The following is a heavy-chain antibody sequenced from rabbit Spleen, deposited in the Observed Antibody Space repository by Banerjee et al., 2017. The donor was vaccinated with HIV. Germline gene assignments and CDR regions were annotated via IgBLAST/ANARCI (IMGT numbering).Heavy chain of an antibody. CDR2: IYGGSGDNT. V-gene: IGHV1S40*01. J-gene: IGHJ4*01. Sequence: QSLEESGGGLVKPEGSLTLTCKTSGFDLSSYYYMCWVRQAPGKGLEWIACIYGGSGDNTYYASWAKGRFTISKTSSTTVTLQMTSLTAADTATYFCARGTYPIYLDLWGPGTLVTVS. D-gene: IGHD1-1*01. CDR1: GFDLSSYYY. CDR3: ARGTYPIYLDL.